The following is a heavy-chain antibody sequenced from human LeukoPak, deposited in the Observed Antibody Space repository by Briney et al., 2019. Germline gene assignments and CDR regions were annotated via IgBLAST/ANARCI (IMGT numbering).Heavy chain of an antibody. V-gene: IGHV3-9*01. CDR2: ISWNSGRI. D-gene: IGHD6-19*01. J-gene: IGHJ4*02. CDR3: ATSRYSTGWYRFDF. CDR1: GLTFGDYA. Sequence: GGSLRLSCAASGLTFGDYAMRWVRLAPGKGLEWVSGISWNSGRIVYADSVQGRFTISRDNARNFLYLQMNTLRPEDTALYYCATSRYSTGWYRFDFWGQGTLVTVSS.